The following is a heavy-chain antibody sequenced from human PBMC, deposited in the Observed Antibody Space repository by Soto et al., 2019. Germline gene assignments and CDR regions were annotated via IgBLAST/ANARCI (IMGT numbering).Heavy chain of an antibody. CDR3: ASLKGAYPIRTYNSFEP. J-gene: IGHJ5*02. Sequence: RTCNVSGGSISSSSYYWGWIRQPPGKGLEWIGSVYYTGTTYYNPSLKSRVTISVDTSKNHFSLKVTSLTAADTPVYYCASLKGAYPIRTYNSFEPWGQGIQVTVSS. V-gene: IGHV4-39*02. D-gene: IGHD2-2*02. CDR2: VYYTGTT. CDR1: GGSISSSSYY.